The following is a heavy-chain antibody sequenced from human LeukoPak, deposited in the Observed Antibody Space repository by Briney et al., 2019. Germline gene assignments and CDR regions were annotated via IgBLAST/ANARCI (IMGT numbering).Heavy chain of an antibody. CDR3: AKSLDY. Sequence: GGSLRLSCAASGFTFSSYAMSWVRQAPGKGLEWVANIKGDGSETNYGDSAKGRFTISRDNPKNSLYLQMDSLRVEDTAIYYCAKSLDYWGQGTLVTVSS. J-gene: IGHJ4*02. CDR1: GFTFSSYA. CDR2: IKGDGSET. V-gene: IGHV3-7*01.